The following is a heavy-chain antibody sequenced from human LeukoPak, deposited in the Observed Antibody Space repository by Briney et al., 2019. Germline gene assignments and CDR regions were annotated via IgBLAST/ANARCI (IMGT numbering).Heavy chain of an antibody. D-gene: IGHD4-17*01. CDR3: ARDFRPFNTVYYYMDV. CDR2: ISAYNGNT. J-gene: IGHJ6*03. CDR1: GYTFTSYG. Sequence: ASVKVSCKASGYTFTSYGISWVRQAPGQGLEWMGWISAYNGNTNYAQKFQGRVTITADKSTSTAYMGLSSLRSEDTAVYYCARDFRPFNTVYYYMDVWGKGTTVTVSS. V-gene: IGHV1-18*01.